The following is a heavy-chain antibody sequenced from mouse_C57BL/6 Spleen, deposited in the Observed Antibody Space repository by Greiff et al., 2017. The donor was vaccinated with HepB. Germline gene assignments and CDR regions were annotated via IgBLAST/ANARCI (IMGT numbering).Heavy chain of an antibody. J-gene: IGHJ2*01. Sequence: QVQLQQPGAELVKPGASVKLSCKASGYTFTSYWMHWVKQRPGQGLEWIGMIHPNSGSTNYNEKFKSKATLTVDKSSSTAYMQLSSLTSEDSAVYYCARERDYSNYYFDYWGQGTTLTVSS. V-gene: IGHV1-64*01. CDR2: IHPNSGST. CDR3: ARERDYSNYYFDY. CDR1: GYTFTSYW. D-gene: IGHD2-5*01.